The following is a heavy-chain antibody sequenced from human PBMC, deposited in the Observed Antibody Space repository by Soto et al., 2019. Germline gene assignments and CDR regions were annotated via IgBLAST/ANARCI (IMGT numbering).Heavy chain of an antibody. D-gene: IGHD6-19*01. Sequence: GGSLRLSCAASGFTFSSYGMHWVRQAPGKGLEWVAVISYDGSNKYYADSVKGRFTISRDNSKNTLYLQMNSLRAEDTAVYYCAKHAPSGYVDYWGQGTLVTVS. CDR2: ISYDGSNK. V-gene: IGHV3-30*18. CDR1: GFTFSSYG. CDR3: AKHAPSGYVDY. J-gene: IGHJ4*02.